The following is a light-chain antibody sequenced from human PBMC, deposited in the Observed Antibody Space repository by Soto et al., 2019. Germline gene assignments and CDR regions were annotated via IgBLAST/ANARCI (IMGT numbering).Light chain of an antibody. J-gene: IGKJ2*01. V-gene: IGKV3D-20*02. CDR1: QSVSSSY. Sequence: EIVLTQSPGTLSLSPGERATLSCRASQSVSSSYLAWYQQKPGQAPRLLIYDASNRAAGIPARFGGSGSGTDFTLTISSLEPEDFAIYYCQQRTNTYTFGQGTKLEIK. CDR3: QQRTNTYT. CDR2: DAS.